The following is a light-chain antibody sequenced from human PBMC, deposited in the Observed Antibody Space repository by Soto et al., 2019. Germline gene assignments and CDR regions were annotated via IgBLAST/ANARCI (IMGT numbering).Light chain of an antibody. J-gene: IGKJ4*01. CDR1: RDISDY. V-gene: IGKV1-33*01. Sequence: DTQITQSPSSLSASVGDRVTITCHASRDISDYLNWYQQKPGKAPNLLIYDASNLETGVPSRFSGSGSGTHFTFTISSLQPEDTATYYCQQYDNVPLTFGGGTKVDIK. CDR2: DAS. CDR3: QQYDNVPLT.